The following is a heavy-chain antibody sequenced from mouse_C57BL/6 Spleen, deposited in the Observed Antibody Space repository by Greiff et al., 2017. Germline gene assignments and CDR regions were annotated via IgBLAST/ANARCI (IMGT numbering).Heavy chain of an antibody. Sequence: VQLQQSGAELVKPGASVKLSCTASGFNFKDYYMHWVKQRPEQGLEWIGRIVPEDGEKKYAPKFKGKATITADTSSHTAYLQLSSLTSEDTAVYYCARSDYVGGPYYFDDWCQGTTLTVSS. J-gene: IGHJ2*01. CDR2: IVPEDGEK. CDR3: ARSDYVGGPYYFDD. D-gene: IGHD2-4*01. CDR1: GFNFKDYY. V-gene: IGHV14-2*01.